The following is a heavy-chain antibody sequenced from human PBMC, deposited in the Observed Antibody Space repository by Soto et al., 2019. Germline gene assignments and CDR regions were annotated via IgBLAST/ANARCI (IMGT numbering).Heavy chain of an antibody. CDR3: AKDRVGYCSGGSCQAENAFDI. J-gene: IGHJ3*02. V-gene: IGHV3-9*01. CDR2: ISWNSGSI. D-gene: IGHD2-15*01. CDR1: GFTFDDYA. Sequence: GGSLRLSCAASGFTFDDYAMHWVRQAPGKGLEWVSGISWNSGSIGYADSVKGRFTISRDNAKNSLYLQMNSLRAEDTALYYCAKDRVGYCSGGSCQAENAFDIWGQGTMVTVSS.